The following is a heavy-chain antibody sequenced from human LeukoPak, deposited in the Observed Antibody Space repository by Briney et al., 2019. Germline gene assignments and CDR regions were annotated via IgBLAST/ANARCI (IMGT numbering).Heavy chain of an antibody. CDR1: GFTFSSYW. CDR2: IKQDGSEK. Sequence: GGSLRLSCAASGFTFSSYWMSWVRQAPGKGLEWVANIKQDGSEKCYVDSVKGRFTISRDNAKNSLYLQMNSLRAEDTAVYYCASTLQYFDWLLYPYYFDYWGQGTLVTVSS. V-gene: IGHV3-7*01. J-gene: IGHJ4*02. CDR3: ASTLQYFDWLLYPYYFDY. D-gene: IGHD3-9*01.